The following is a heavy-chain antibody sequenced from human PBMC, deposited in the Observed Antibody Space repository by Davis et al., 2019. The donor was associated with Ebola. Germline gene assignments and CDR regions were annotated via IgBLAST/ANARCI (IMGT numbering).Heavy chain of an antibody. D-gene: IGHD1-14*01. CDR2: ISYDGSNK. J-gene: IGHJ2*01. CDR3: ATEPDL. V-gene: IGHV3-30*03. Sequence: PGGSLRLSCAASGFTFSSYGMHWVRQAPGKGLEWVAVISYDGSNKYYADSVKGRFTISRDNSKNALYLQMNSLRAEDTAVYYCATEPDLWGRGTLVTVSS. CDR1: GFTFSSYG.